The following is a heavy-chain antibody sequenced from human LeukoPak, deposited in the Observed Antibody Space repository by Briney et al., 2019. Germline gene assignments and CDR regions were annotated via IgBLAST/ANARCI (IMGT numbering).Heavy chain of an antibody. CDR3: ARDVPAYYYDSSGYTDAFDI. Sequence: GGSLRLSCAASGFTFRDFAMYWVRQAPGKGLDWVAVISYDGINEYYADSVKGRFTISRDNSKNTLYLQMNSLRAEDTAVYYCARDVPAYYYDSSGYTDAFDIWGQGTMVTVSS. D-gene: IGHD3-22*01. J-gene: IGHJ3*02. V-gene: IGHV3-30-3*01. CDR2: ISYDGINE. CDR1: GFTFRDFA.